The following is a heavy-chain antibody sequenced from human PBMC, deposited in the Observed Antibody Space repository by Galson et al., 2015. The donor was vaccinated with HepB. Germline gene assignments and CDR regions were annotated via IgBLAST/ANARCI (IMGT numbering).Heavy chain of an antibody. Sequence: SLRLSCAGSGFIFRHHAMAWIRQAPGKGLEWVSGINGRGSTRSYSDAVKGRFSISRDNSKDTVFLQMDNLRPEDTAVYYCVKEGAWFGGDWFDPWGQEALVTVSS. D-gene: IGHD3-16*01. V-gene: IGHV3-23*01. CDR2: INGRGSTR. CDR3: VKEGAWFGGDWFDP. J-gene: IGHJ5*02. CDR1: GFIFRHHA.